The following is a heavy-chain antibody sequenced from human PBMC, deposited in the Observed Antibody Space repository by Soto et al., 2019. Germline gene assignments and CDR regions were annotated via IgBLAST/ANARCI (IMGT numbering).Heavy chain of an antibody. CDR1: GVPLSGDS. D-gene: IGHD1-7*01. V-gene: IGHV4-34*01. J-gene: IGHJ5*02. CDR3: AGGGTWPTRFDL. Sequence: PXETLSLTCDVYGVPLSGDSLSWIRQSPGKGLDWIGEVRYSGTTNYNPSLKSRVTISKDTSKNQFSLKLTSMTAADTAIYYWAGGGTWPTRFDLWGQGTLVTVSS. CDR2: VRYSGTT.